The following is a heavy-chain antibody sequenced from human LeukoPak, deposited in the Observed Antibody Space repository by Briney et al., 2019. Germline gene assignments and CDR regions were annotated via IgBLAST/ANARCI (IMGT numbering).Heavy chain of an antibody. CDR1: GFAFSSYS. Sequence: GGSLRLSCAASGFAFSSYSMNWVRQAPGKGLEWVSFISSSSTYIYYADSVKGRFTISRDDAKNSLYLQMSSLRADDTAVYYCARDRVVSGRFGEVASWGQGTLVTVSS. D-gene: IGHD3-10*01. V-gene: IGHV3-21*01. J-gene: IGHJ5*01. CDR2: ISSSSTYI. CDR3: ARDRVVSGRFGEVAS.